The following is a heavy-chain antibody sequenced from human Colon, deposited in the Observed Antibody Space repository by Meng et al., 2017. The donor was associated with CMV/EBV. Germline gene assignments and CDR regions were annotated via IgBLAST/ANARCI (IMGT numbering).Heavy chain of an antibody. CDR2: ISGSTGYT. J-gene: IGHJ4*02. Sequence: QFQLVQSGAEVKAPGASVLVSRRSSGYTFTSYGINWVRQAPGQGLEWMGWISGSTGYTNRAQKFQGRVTMTTDTSTSTAYLALTSLTSNDTAVYYCARGRPNWSGVLDYWGQGTLVTVSS. CDR3: ARGRPNWSGVLDY. D-gene: IGHD1-1*01. CDR1: GYTFTSYG. V-gene: IGHV1-18*01.